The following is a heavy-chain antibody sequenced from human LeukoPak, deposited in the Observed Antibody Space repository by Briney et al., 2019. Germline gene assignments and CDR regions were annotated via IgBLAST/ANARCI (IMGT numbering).Heavy chain of an antibody. Sequence: PGGSLRLSCAASGFTFSSYWMHWVRQAPGKGLVWVSRINSDGSSTSYADSVKGRFTISRDNAKNTLYLQMNSLRAEDTAVYYCAKAENSGSYSAFDYWGQGTLVTVSS. CDR2: INSDGSST. D-gene: IGHD1-26*01. CDR3: AKAENSGSYSAFDY. V-gene: IGHV3-74*01. J-gene: IGHJ4*02. CDR1: GFTFSSYW.